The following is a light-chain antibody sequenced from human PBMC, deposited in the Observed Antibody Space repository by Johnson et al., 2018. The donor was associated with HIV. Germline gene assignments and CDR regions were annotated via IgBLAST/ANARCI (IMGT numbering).Light chain of an antibody. CDR2: ENN. Sequence: QSVLTQPPSVSAAPGQKVTISCSGSSSNIGNNYVSWYQQLPGTAPKLLIYENNKRPPGFPDRFSGSKSGTSATLGITGLQTGDEADYYCGTWDGSLSGYVFGTGTKVTVL. J-gene: IGLJ1*01. CDR3: GTWDGSLSGYV. CDR1: SSNIGNNY. V-gene: IGLV1-51*02.